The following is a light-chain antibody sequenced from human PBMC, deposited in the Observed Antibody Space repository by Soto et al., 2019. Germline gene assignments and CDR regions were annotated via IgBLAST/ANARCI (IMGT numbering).Light chain of an antibody. CDR1: KSDIGGDNY. J-gene: IGLJ3*02. CDR2: EVT. Sequence: QSALTQPPSASGFPGQSVTISCTGPKSDIGGDNYVSWYHRQPGRAPKLIIYEVTERPSGVPGRFSGSKSGDTASLTVTGLQAEDGGEYYCSSFTGSNNYIVFGGGTKLTVL. V-gene: IGLV2-8*01. CDR3: SSFTGSNNYIV.